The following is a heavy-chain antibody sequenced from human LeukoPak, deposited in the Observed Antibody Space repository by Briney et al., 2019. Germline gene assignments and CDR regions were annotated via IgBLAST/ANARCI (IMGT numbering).Heavy chain of an antibody. Sequence: GGSLRLSCAASGFTFSSYAMTWVRQAPGKGLEWVSSITGRGSSTYYADSVKGRFTISRDNSKNTLYLQMNSLRGEDTAVYYCAKSSSSPLYWGQGTLVTASS. V-gene: IGHV3-23*01. D-gene: IGHD6-6*01. CDR3: AKSSSSPLY. J-gene: IGHJ4*02. CDR2: ITGRGSST. CDR1: GFTFSSYA.